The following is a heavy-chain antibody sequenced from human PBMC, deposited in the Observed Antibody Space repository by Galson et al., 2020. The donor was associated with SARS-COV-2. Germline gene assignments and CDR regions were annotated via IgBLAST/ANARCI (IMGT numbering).Heavy chain of an antibody. CDR1: GYTFTTYY. D-gene: IGHD5-18*01. CDR2: IDPSGGST. CDR3: ATSAYTYAVDY. J-gene: IGHJ4*02. Sequence: ASVEVSCKASGYTFTTYYMHWVRRAPGQGLEWLGMIDPSGGSTSYAQKFQGRVTLSRDTSTSTVYMDLSSLRSEDAAIYYCATSAYTYAVDYWGQGTLVTVSS. V-gene: IGHV1-46*03.